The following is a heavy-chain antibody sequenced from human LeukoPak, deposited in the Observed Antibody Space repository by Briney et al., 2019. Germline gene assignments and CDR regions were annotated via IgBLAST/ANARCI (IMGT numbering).Heavy chain of an antibody. D-gene: IGHD3-3*01. V-gene: IGHV3-30*03. CDR1: GFTFSDYG. CDR2: TSYDGSDE. Sequence: GGSLRLSCVASGFTFSDYGMHWVRQAAGKGLEWVAATSYDGSDEYYVDSVKGRFTISRDNSKNTLYLEMKSLSSEDTAIYYCARTYTVFGAMDVWGKGTTVTVSA. J-gene: IGHJ6*04. CDR3: ARTYTVFGAMDV.